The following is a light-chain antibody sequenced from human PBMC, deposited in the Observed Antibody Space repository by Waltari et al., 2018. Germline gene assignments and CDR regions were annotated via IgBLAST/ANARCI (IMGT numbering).Light chain of an antibody. J-gene: IGLJ2*01. CDR3: CSYAGSHVV. Sequence: QSALTQPASVSGSPGQSITIPCTGPSSDVGSYNLVSWYQQHPGKAPKLMIYEGSKRPSGVSNRFSGSKSGNTASLTISEDEADYYCCSYAGSHVVFGGGTKLTVL. CDR2: EGS. CDR1: SSDVGSYNL. V-gene: IGLV2-23*01.